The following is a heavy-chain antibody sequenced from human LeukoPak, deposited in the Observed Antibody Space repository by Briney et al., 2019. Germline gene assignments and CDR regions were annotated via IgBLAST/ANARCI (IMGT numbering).Heavy chain of an antibody. CDR3: AKAPVTSCRGAFCYPLDY. D-gene: IGHD2-21*01. V-gene: IGHV3-23*01. J-gene: IGHJ4*01. CDR2: SSSSDDGK. CDR1: GLSLNSYA. Sequence: GGSLRLSCTASGLSLNSYAMSWVRQVTGKGLEWGSASSSSDDGKWYAESVRGRFTISRDTSKNTVYLQMNSLRVEGAGVYYCAKAPVTSCRGAFCYPLDYWGHGTLVTVSS.